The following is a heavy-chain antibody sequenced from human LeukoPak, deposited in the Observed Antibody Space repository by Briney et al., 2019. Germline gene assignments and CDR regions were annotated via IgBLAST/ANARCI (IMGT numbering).Heavy chain of an antibody. CDR1: GFTFTKYA. J-gene: IGHJ4*02. Sequence: GASLRFSCAASGFTFTKYAICWVRPPQAKGLEWVSVTLGGRSSTTYYADSVKGPFTMSRDNSQNTVYLQMNSLRVEDTAIYYCVRNDILTGHTNWYFEYWGQGTLVTVSS. V-gene: IGHV3-23*01. D-gene: IGHD3-9*01. CDR2: TLGGRSSTT. CDR3: VRNDILTGHTNWYFEY.